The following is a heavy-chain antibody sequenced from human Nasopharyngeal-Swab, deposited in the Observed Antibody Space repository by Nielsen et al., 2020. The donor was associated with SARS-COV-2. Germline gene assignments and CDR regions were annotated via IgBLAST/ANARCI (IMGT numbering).Heavy chain of an antibody. V-gene: IGHV1-46*01. CDR3: AGADSSGYYYRAFDI. Sequence: ASVKVSCKASGYTFTSYYMHWVRQAPGQGLEWMGIINPSGGSTSYAQKFQGRVTMTRNTSTSTVYMELSSLRSEDTAVYYCAGADSSGYYYRAFDIWGQGTMVTVSS. D-gene: IGHD3-22*01. CDR2: INPSGGST. CDR1: GYTFTSYY. J-gene: IGHJ3*02.